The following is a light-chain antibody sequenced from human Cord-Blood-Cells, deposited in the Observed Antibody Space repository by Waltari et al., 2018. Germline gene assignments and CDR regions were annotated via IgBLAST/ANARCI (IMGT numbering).Light chain of an antibody. CDR1: QSVSSY. CDR2: DAS. V-gene: IGKV3-11*01. Sequence: SPATLSLSPGERATLSCRASQSVSSYLAWYQQKPGQAPRLLIYDASNRATGIPARFSGSGSGTDFTLTISSLEPEDFAVYYCQQRSNWPPGGTFGPGTKVDIK. J-gene: IGKJ3*01. CDR3: QQRSNWPPGGT.